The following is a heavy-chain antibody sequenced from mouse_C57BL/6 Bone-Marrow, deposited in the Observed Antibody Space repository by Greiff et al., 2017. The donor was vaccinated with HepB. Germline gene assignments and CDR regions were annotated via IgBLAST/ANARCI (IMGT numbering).Heavy chain of an antibody. V-gene: IGHV5-9-1*02. CDR3: TRVPADRGLDY. CDR1: GFTFSSYA. Sequence: EVMLVESGEGLVKPGGSLKLSCAASGFTFSSYAMSWVRQTPEKRLEWVAYISSGGDYIYYADTVKGQFTISRDNARNTLYLQMRSLKSEDTAMYYCTRVPADRGLDYGGQGTTLTVTS. CDR2: ISSGGDYI. D-gene: IGHD6-1*01. J-gene: IGHJ2*01.